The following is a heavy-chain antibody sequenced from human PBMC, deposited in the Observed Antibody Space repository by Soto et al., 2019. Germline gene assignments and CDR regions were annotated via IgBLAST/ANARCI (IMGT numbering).Heavy chain of an antibody. CDR2: INSDGSST. J-gene: IGHJ4*02. CDR1: GFTFSSYW. CDR3: ARGPLGYCSGGSCYKAMVY. Sequence: GGSLRLSCAASGFTFSSYWMHWVRQAPGKGLVWVSRINSDGSSTSYADSVKGRFTISRDNAKNTLYLQMNSLRAEDTAVYYCARGPLGYCSGGSCYKAMVYWGEGTLVTVSS. D-gene: IGHD2-15*01. V-gene: IGHV3-74*01.